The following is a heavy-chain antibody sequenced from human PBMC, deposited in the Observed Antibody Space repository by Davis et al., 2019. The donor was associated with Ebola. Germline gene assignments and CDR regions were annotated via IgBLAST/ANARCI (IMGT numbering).Heavy chain of an antibody. CDR3: ARLCSSSCPNDY. CDR2: ISAYNGNT. CDR1: GYTFTSYG. J-gene: IGHJ4*02. V-gene: IGHV1-18*01. D-gene: IGHD6-13*01. Sequence: ASVKVSCKASGYTFTSYGISWVRQAPGQGLEWMGWISAYNGNTNYAQKLQGRVTMTTDTSTSTAYMELNRLTYDDTAVYYCARLCSSSCPNDYWGQGTLVTVSS.